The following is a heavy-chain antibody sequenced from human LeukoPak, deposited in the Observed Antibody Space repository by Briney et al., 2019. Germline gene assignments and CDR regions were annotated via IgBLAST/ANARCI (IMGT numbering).Heavy chain of an antibody. Sequence: GGSLRLSCAASGYIVSVNYMSWVHQAPGKGLEWVSSISSSSTYRYYADSVKGRFSISRDNAKNSLYLQMNSLRAEDTAVYYCARGSYYDFWSAQGGQGTLVTVSS. J-gene: IGHJ4*02. V-gene: IGHV3-21*01. CDR2: ISSSSTYR. CDR3: ARGSYYDFWSAQ. D-gene: IGHD3-3*01. CDR1: GYIVSVNY.